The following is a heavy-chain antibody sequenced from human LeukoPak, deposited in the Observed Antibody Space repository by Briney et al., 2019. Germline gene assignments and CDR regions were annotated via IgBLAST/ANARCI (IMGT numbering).Heavy chain of an antibody. CDR1: GYTFTGYY. CDR3: ARVERVGATKEYYFDY. D-gene: IGHD1-26*01. V-gene: IGHV1-2*06. Sequence: GASVKVSCKASGYTFTGYYMHWVRQAPGQGLEWMGRINPNSGGTNYAQKFQGRVTMTRDTSISTAYMELSRLRSDDTAVYYCARVERVGATKEYYFDYWGQGTLVTVSP. CDR2: INPNSGGT. J-gene: IGHJ4*02.